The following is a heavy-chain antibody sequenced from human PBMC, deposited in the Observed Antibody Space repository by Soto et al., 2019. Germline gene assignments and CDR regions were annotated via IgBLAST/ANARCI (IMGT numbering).Heavy chain of an antibody. J-gene: IGHJ4*02. CDR1: GFTFSKSA. CDR3: AKRSPLGNFEF. Sequence: GGSLRLSCAASGFTFSKSAMSWVRQAPGKGLEWVSDVDGGGRTTYYADSVKGRFTISRDNSKNMLYLQLNSLRAEDTAVYFCAKRSPLGNFEFWGQGTLVTVSS. V-gene: IGHV3-23*01. CDR2: VDGGGRTT.